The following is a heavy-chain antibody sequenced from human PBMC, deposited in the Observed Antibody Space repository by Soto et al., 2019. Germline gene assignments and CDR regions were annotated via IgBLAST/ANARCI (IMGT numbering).Heavy chain of an antibody. CDR1: GGSFSKYS. J-gene: IGHJ4*02. V-gene: IGHV1-69*01. CDR3: AASRWIQLWTADF. D-gene: IGHD5-18*01. Sequence: QVHLVQSGAEVKKPGSSVKVSCKTSGGSFSKYSISWLRQAPGQGLEWMGGIIPISVTTHYAQRFQGRVTITADDLTTTSYMEVSSLKFEDTAVYYCAASRWIQLWTADFWGQGTRVTLSS. CDR2: IIPISVTT.